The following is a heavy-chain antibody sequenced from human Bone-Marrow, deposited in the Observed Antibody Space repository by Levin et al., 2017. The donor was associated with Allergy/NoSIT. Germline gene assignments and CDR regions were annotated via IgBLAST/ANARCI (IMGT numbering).Heavy chain of an antibody. CDR2: ISTSSSTI. CDR3: ARRGGTMTTFYQFYYGMDV. J-gene: IGHJ6*02. D-gene: IGHD4-17*01. CDR1: GFTFSSNS. Sequence: GGSLRLSCAASGFTFSSNSMHWVRQAPGKGLEWLAYISTSSSTIYYADSVKGRFTISRDNGKNSLYLQLNSLSDEDTSVYYCARRGGTMTTFYQFYYGMDVWGQGTTVTVSS. V-gene: IGHV3-48*02.